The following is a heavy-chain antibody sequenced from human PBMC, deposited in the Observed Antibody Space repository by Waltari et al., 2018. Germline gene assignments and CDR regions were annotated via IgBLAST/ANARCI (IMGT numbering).Heavy chain of an antibody. CDR1: GGSISSSNW. J-gene: IGHJ4*02. V-gene: IGHV4-4*02. D-gene: IGHD4-17*01. CDR2: SYHSGST. CDR3: ARDSFPYGDYGVGLTG. Sequence: QVQLQESGPGLVKPSGTLSLTCAVSGGSISSSNWWSWVRQPPGTGLEWIGESYHSGSTTYNPSLNSRVTISVDKSKNQFSLKLSSLRSEDTAVYYCARDSFPYGDYGVGLTGWGQGTLVTVSS.